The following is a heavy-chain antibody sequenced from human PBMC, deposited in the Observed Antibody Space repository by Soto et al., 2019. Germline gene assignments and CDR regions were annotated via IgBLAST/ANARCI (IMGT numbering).Heavy chain of an antibody. Sequence: AAVKVSCKACGCTFTRYAMHWVRQAPGQRLEWMGWINAGNGNTKYSQKFQGRVTITRDTSASTAYMELSSLRSEDTAVYYCAREVLMVYAGWGQGTLVTVSS. V-gene: IGHV1-3*01. J-gene: IGHJ4*02. CDR1: GCTFTRYA. CDR3: AREVLMVYAG. CDR2: INAGNGNT. D-gene: IGHD2-8*01.